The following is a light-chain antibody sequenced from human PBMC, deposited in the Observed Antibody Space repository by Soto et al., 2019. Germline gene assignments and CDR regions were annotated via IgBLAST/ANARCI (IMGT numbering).Light chain of an antibody. J-gene: IGLJ1*01. CDR3: SLYTSSSTL. CDR2: EVS. Sequence: QSALTQPASVSGSPGQSITISCTGTSSDVGDYNYVSWYQQHPGKAPKLMIYEVSNRPSGVSNRFSGSKSGNTASLTISGLQAEDEADYYCSLYTSSSTLFGTGTTLTVL. V-gene: IGLV2-14*01. CDR1: SSDVGDYNY.